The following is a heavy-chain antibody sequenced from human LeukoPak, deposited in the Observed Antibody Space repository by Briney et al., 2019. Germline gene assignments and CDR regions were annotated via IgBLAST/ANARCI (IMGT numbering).Heavy chain of an antibody. Sequence: ASVKVSCKASGYTFTSYYMHWVRQAPGQGLEWMGIINPSGGSTSYAQKFQGRVTMTRDTSTSTVYMELSSLRSEDTAVYYCARAVHYYDSSGYYQDAFDIWGQGTMVTVSS. CDR1: GYTFTSYY. CDR2: INPSGGST. D-gene: IGHD3-22*01. CDR3: ARAVHYYDSSGYYQDAFDI. V-gene: IGHV1-46*01. J-gene: IGHJ3*02.